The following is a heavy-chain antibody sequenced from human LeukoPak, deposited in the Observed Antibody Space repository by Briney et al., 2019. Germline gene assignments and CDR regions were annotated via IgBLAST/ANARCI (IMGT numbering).Heavy chain of an antibody. J-gene: IGHJ3*02. V-gene: IGHV3-23*01. CDR3: ARSASGTFLAFDI. CDR2: IPSSGAAT. Sequence: PGGSLRLSCAASGFTFSGSHMSWVRQAPGKGLEWVSAIPSSGAATYYADSVKGRFTISRDNPKNTLYLRMNGLRVEDTALYYCARSASGTFLAFDIWGQGTLLTVSS. D-gene: IGHD1-26*01. CDR1: GFTFSGSH.